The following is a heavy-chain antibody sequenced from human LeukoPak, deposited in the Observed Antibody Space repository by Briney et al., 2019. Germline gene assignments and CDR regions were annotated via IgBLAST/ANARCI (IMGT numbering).Heavy chain of an antibody. D-gene: IGHD2-15*01. V-gene: IGHV4-34*01. Sequence: SETLSLTCAVYGGSFSGYYWSWIRQPPGKGLEWIGEINHSGSTNYNPSLKSRVTISVDTSKNQFSLKLSSVTAADRAVYYCARRGYCSGGSCYSFDYWGQGTLVTVSS. CDR2: INHSGST. CDR3: ARRGYCSGGSCYSFDY. J-gene: IGHJ4*02. CDR1: GGSFSGYY.